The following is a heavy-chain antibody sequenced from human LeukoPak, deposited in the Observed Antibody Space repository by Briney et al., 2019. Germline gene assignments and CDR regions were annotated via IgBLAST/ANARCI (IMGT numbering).Heavy chain of an antibody. Sequence: SETLSLTCAVYGGSFSGYYWSWIRQPPGKGLEWVGEINHSGSTNYNPSLKSRVTISVDTSKNQFSLKLSSVTAADTAVYYCARRGQLWFGELYFDYWGQGTLVTVSS. CDR1: GGSFSGYY. CDR3: ARRGQLWFGELYFDY. J-gene: IGHJ4*02. V-gene: IGHV4-34*01. D-gene: IGHD3-10*01. CDR2: INHSGST.